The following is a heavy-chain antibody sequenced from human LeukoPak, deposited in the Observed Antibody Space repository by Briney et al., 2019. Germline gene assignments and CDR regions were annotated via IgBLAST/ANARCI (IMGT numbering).Heavy chain of an antibody. Sequence: GGSLRLSCTASGFAFSSQDMGWVRQAPGKRLFWVSGISAGGGSTYYADSVKGRFTISRDNSRNTLYLQMNSLRAEDTAVYYCAKDAAGPEYWGQGTLVTVSS. CDR2: ISAGGGST. D-gene: IGHD6-13*01. CDR1: GFAFSSQD. CDR3: AKDAAGPEY. J-gene: IGHJ4*02. V-gene: IGHV3-23*01.